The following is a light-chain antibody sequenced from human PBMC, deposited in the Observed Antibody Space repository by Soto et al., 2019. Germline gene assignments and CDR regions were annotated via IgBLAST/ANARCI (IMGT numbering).Light chain of an antibody. CDR3: QSYDSSLSGVV. V-gene: IGLV1-40*01. J-gene: IGLJ2*01. Sequence: QSVLTQPPSLSGAPGQRVTISCTGSSSKIGAGYDVHWYQQRPGTAPKLLIYGNSNRPSGVPDRFSGSKSGTSASLAITGLQAEDEADYYCQSYDSSLSGVVFGGGTKLTVL. CDR1: SSKIGAGYD. CDR2: GNS.